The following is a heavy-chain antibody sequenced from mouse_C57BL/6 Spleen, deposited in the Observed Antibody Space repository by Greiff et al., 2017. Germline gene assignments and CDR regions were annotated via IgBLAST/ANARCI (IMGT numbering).Heavy chain of an antibody. CDR2: IYPGDGDT. CDR1: GYAFSSSW. Sequence: VKLVESGPELVKPGASVKISCKASGYAFSSSWMNWVKQRPGKGLEWIGRIYPGDGDTNYNGKFKGKATLTADKSSSTAYMQLSSLTSEDSAVYFCARDYDVGFYAMDYWGQGTSVTVSS. D-gene: IGHD2-4*01. J-gene: IGHJ4*01. CDR3: ARDYDVGFYAMDY. V-gene: IGHV1-82*01.